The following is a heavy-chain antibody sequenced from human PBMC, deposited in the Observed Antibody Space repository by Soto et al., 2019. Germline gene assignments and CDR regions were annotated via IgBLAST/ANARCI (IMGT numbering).Heavy chain of an antibody. CDR1: GGSFSGYF. D-gene: IGHD1-20*01. V-gene: IGHV4-34*01. J-gene: IGHJ5*02. CDR2: INHSGDT. CDR3: ARGGGTTHNCWFEP. Sequence: SETLSLNCAVYGGSFSGYFWTCIRQPPGKGLEWIGDINHSGDTNNNPSLKSRVTTSLDPSKNHFSLRMSSVTAADTAVYYCARGGGTTHNCWFEPWGQGTMVTVSS.